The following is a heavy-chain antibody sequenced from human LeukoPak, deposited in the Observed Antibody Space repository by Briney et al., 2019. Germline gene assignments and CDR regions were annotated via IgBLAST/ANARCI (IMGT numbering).Heavy chain of an antibody. Sequence: SETLSLTCTVSGGSISSYYWSWIRQPPGKGLEWIGCIYTSGSTNYNPSLKSRVTISVDTSKNQFSLKLSSVTAADTAVYYCARYRPASYYMDVWGKGTTVTVSS. CDR2: IYTSGST. J-gene: IGHJ6*03. CDR3: ARYRPASYYMDV. CDR1: GGSISSYY. V-gene: IGHV4-4*09.